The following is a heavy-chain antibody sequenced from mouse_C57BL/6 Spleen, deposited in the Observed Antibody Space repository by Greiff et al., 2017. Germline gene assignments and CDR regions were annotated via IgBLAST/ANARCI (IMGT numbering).Heavy chain of an antibody. J-gene: IGHJ1*03. CDR1: GFTFSSYG. V-gene: IGHV5-6*01. CDR2: ISSGGSYT. CDR3: ARPHHSSSAFDV. Sequence: EVKVVESGGDLVKPGGSLKLSCAASGFTFSSYGMSWVRQTPDKRLEWVATISSGGSYTYYPDSVKGRFTISRDNAKNTLYLQMSSLKSEDTAMYYCARPHHSSSAFDVWGTGTTVTVSS. D-gene: IGHD1-1*01.